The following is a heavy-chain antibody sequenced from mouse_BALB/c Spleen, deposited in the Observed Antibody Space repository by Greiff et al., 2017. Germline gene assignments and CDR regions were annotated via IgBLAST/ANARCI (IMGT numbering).Heavy chain of an antibody. CDR3: ARGLYSYAMDY. Sequence: EVQGVESGGGLVKPGGSLKLSCAASGFTFSSYAMSWVRQTPEKRLEWVASISSGGSTYYPDSVKGRFTISRDNARNILYLQMSSLRSEDTAMYYCARGLYSYAMDYWGQGTSVTVSS. CDR1: GFTFSSYA. CDR2: ISSGGST. D-gene: IGHD2-1*01. J-gene: IGHJ4*01. V-gene: IGHV5-6-5*01.